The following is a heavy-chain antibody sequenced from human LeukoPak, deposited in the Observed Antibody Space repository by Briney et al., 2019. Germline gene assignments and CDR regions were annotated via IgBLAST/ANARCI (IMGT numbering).Heavy chain of an antibody. CDR2: IYYSGST. CDR1: GASFSSSTYY. V-gene: IGHV4-39*01. CDR3: ARHAGGISATGTRPFDY. D-gene: IGHD6-13*01. Sequence: SETLSLTCTVSGASFSSSTYYWGRIRQPPGKGLEWIGSIYYSGSTYHNPSLKSRVTMSVDTSKNQFSLKLSSVTAADTAVYYCARHAGGISATGTRPFDYWGQGTLVTVSS. J-gene: IGHJ4*02.